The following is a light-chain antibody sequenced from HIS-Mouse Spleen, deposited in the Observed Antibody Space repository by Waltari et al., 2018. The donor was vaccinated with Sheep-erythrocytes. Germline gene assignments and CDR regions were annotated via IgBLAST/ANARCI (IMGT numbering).Light chain of an antibody. CDR2: DAS. Sequence: DIQMTQSPSSLSASEGDRVTITCQASQEISNYLNWYQQKPGKAPKLLIYDASNLETGVPSRFSGSLSGTDFTFTISSLQPEDIATYYCQQYDNLFTFGPGTKVDIK. CDR1: QEISNY. CDR3: QQYDNLFT. J-gene: IGKJ3*01. V-gene: IGKV1-33*01.